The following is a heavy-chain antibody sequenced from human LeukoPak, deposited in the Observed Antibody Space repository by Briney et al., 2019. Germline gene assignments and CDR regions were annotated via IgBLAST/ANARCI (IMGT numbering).Heavy chain of an antibody. D-gene: IGHD6-19*01. V-gene: IGHV4-34*01. CDR2: INHSGST. Sequence: PSETLSLTCAVYGGSFSGYYWSWIRQPPGKGLEWIGEINHSGSTNYNPSLKSRVTISVDTSKNQFSLKLSSVTAADTAVYYCASYLYSSGWRTNAFDIWGQGTMVTVSS. CDR1: GGSFSGYY. CDR3: ASYLYSSGWRTNAFDI. J-gene: IGHJ3*02.